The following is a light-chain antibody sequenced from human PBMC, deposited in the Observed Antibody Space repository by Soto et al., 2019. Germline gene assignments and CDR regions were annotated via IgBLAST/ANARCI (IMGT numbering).Light chain of an antibody. CDR3: QQSYRTPIT. CDR1: QSISSY. Sequence: DFQMTQSPSSLSASVGYRVTITFXASQSISSYLNWYQQKPGRAPKLMIYAASSLQSGVPSRFSGSGAGTDFTLTISSLQPEDVATYFCQQSYRTPITFGQGTKVDIK. V-gene: IGKV1-39*01. CDR2: AAS. J-gene: IGKJ1*01.